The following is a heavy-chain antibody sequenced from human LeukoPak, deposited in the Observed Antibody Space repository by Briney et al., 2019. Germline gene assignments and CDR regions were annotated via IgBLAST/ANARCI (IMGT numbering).Heavy chain of an antibody. J-gene: IGHJ5*02. CDR1: GFTFSSYG. Sequence: PGRSLRLSCAASGFTFSSYGMHWVRQAPGKGLEWVAVIWSDGSNKYHADSVKGRFTISRDNSKNTLYLQMSSLRVEDTAVYYCGRGASIAAAGTGEKSNWFDPWGQGTLVTVSS. CDR2: IWSDGSNK. D-gene: IGHD6-13*01. V-gene: IGHV3-33*01. CDR3: GRGASIAAAGTGEKSNWFDP.